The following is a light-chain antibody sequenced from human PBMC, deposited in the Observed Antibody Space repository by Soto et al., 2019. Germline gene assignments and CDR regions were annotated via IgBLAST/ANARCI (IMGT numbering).Light chain of an antibody. CDR2: DVS. J-gene: IGLJ2*01. CDR3: SSDTSTTVV. CDR1: SSDVGGDNY. Sequence: QSVLTQPASVSGSPGQSITISCTATSSDVGGDNYVSWYQQHPGKAPKLMIYDVSTRPSGVSNRFSGSKSGNTASLTISGLQAEDEAEYYCSSDTSTTVVFGGGTKLTVL. V-gene: IGLV2-14*01.